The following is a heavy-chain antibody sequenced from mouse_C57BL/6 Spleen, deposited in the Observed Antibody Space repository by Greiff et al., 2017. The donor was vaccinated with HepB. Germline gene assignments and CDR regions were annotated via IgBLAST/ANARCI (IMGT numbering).Heavy chain of an antibody. D-gene: IGHD1-1*01. Sequence: EVQLQQSGPELVKPGASVKISCKASGYTFTDYYMNWVKQSHGKSLEWIGDINPNNGGTSYNQKFKGKATLTVDKSSSTAYMELRSLTSEDSAVYYCAREPGSSYCDYWGQGTTLTVSS. J-gene: IGHJ2*01. CDR1: GYTFTDYY. V-gene: IGHV1-26*01. CDR2: INPNNGGT. CDR3: AREPGSSYCDY.